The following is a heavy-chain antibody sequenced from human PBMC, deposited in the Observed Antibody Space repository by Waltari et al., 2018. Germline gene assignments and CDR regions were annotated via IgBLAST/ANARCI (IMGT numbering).Heavy chain of an antibody. J-gene: IGHJ6*02. CDR2: IYTSGST. CDR1: GGSISSYY. Sequence: QVQLQESGPGLVKPSETLSLTCTVSGGSISSYYWSWIRQPAGKGLEWIGRIYTSGSTNYNPSLKSRVTMSVDTSKNQFSLKLSSVTAADTAVYYCARGSSSWFDHYYYGMDVWGQGTTVTVSS. V-gene: IGHV4-4*07. CDR3: ARGSSSWFDHYYYGMDV. D-gene: IGHD6-13*01.